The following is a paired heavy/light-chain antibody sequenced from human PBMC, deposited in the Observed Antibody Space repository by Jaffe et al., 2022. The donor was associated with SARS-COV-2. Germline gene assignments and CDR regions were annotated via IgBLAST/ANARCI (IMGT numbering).Light chain of an antibody. J-gene: IGLJ1*01. CDR1: SSDVGGYNY. CDR3: CSYAGSYTPGYV. V-gene: IGLV2-11*01. Sequence: QSALTQPRSVSGSPGQSVTISCTGTSSDVGGYNYVSWYQQHPGKAPKLMIYDVSKRPSGVPDRFSGSKSGNTASLTISGLQAEDEADYYCCSYAGSYTPGYVFGTGTKVTVL. CDR2: DVS.
Heavy chain of an antibody. CDR1: GGSISSYY. J-gene: IGHJ4*02. D-gene: IGHD6-19*01. CDR2: IYTSGST. V-gene: IGHV4-4*07. CDR3: ARDGSSGWYNFDY. Sequence: QVQLQESGPGLVKPSETLSLTCTVSGGSISSYYWSWIRQPAGKGLEWIGRIYTSGSTNYNPSLKSRVTMSVDTSKNQFSLKLSSVTAADTAVYYCARDGSSGWYNFDYWGQGTLVTVSS.